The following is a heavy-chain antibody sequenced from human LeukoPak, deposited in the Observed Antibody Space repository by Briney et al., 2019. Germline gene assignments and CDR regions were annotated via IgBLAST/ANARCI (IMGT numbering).Heavy chain of an antibody. D-gene: IGHD3-10*01. CDR3: ARILWFGELYGAGGYYFDY. CDR2: IYYSGST. CDR1: GGSISSSSYY. J-gene: IGHJ4*02. V-gene: IGHV4-39*07. Sequence: SETLSLTCTVSGGSISSSSYYWGWIRQPPGKGLEWIGSIYYSGSTYYNPSLKSRVTISVDTSKNQFSLKLSSVTAADTAVYYCARILWFGELYGAGGYYFDYWGQGTLVTVSS.